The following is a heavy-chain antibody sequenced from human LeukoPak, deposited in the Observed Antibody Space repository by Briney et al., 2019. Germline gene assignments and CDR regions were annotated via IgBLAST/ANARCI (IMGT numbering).Heavy chain of an antibody. CDR2: IYYSGST. CDR3: ARLLTPFYYDSSGYYDY. CDR1: GGSISSYY. Sequence: SETLSLTCTVSGGSISSYYWSWIRQPPGKGLEWIGYIYYSGSTNYNPSLKSRVTISVDTSKNQFSLKLSSVTAADTAVYYCARLLTPFYYDSSGYYDYWGQGTLVTVSS. V-gene: IGHV4-59*01. J-gene: IGHJ4*02. D-gene: IGHD3-22*01.